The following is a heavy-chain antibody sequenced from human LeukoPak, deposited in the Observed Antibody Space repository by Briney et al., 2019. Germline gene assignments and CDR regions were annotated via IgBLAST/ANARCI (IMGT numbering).Heavy chain of an antibody. CDR1: GVSINYYY. J-gene: IGHJ4*02. V-gene: IGHV4-59*01. CDR2: IYYSGGT. Sequence: TSETLSLSCTVSGVSINYYYWMWIRQPPGKGLEWIGYIYYSGGTHYNPSLKSRVTMLVDTSKNQFSLKLTAVTAADTAVYYCARETPGAGHFDYWGQGSLVTVSS. CDR3: ARETPGAGHFDY. D-gene: IGHD7-27*01.